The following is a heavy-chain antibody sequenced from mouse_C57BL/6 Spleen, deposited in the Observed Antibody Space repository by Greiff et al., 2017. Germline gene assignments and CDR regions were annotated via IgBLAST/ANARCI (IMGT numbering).Heavy chain of an antibody. Sequence: QVQLQQPGAELVKPGASVKLSCKASGYTFTSYWMHWVKQRPGQGLEWIGMIHPNSGSTNYNEKFKSKATLTVDKSSSTAYMQNSSLTSEDSAVYYCSRRAGTEYFDVWGTGTTVTVSS. V-gene: IGHV1-64*01. J-gene: IGHJ1*03. D-gene: IGHD3-3*01. CDR2: IHPNSGST. CDR1: GYTFTSYW. CDR3: SRRAGTEYFDV.